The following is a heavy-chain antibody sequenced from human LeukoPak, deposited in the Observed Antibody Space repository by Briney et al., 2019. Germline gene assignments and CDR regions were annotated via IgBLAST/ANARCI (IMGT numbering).Heavy chain of an antibody. Sequence: PGGSLRLSCAASGFTFSSYSMNWVRQAPGKGLEWVSYISSSSSTIYYADSVKGRFTISRDNAKNSLYLRMNSLRAEDTAVYYCARAGALDILGRAAPYYYYMDVWGKGTTVTVSS. CDR3: ARAGALDILGRAAPYYYYMDV. J-gene: IGHJ6*03. CDR2: ISSSSSTI. CDR1: GFTFSSYS. V-gene: IGHV3-48*01. D-gene: IGHD3-9*01.